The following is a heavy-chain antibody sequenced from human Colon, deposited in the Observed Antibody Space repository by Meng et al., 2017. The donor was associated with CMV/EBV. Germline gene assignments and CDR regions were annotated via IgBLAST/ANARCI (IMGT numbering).Heavy chain of an antibody. Sequence: GGSLRLSCAASGFTFSSYWMNWVRQAPGKGLEWAANIKQDGSEKNYADSVKGRFTISRDNAQNSMYLQMTSLRVEDTSIYYCMTPTGSSDYWGQGALVTVSS. D-gene: IGHD6-6*01. CDR3: MTPTGSSDY. CDR2: IKQDGSEK. V-gene: IGHV3-7*01. J-gene: IGHJ4*02. CDR1: GFTFSSYW.